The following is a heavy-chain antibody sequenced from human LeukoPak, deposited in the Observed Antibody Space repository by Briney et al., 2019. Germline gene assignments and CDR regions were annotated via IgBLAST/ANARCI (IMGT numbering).Heavy chain of an antibody. CDR3: ARDPEGSGCYFDY. CDR1: GYTFTSYF. Sequence: TSVKVSCKASGYTFTSYFMHWVRQAPGQGLEWMGIINPSGGSTSYAQKFQGRVTMTRDTSTSMVYMELTSLRSEDTAVYYCARDPEGSGCYFDYWGQGTLVTVSS. J-gene: IGHJ4*02. V-gene: IGHV1-46*01. CDR2: INPSGGST. D-gene: IGHD6-19*01.